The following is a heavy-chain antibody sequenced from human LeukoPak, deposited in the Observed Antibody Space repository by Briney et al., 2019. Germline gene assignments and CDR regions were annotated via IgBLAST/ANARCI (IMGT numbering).Heavy chain of an antibody. J-gene: IGHJ6*02. V-gene: IGHV3-7*03. CDR2: INPDGSER. CDR3: TRDLAAVPGPRMDV. D-gene: IGHD6-19*01. Sequence: GGSLRLSRAASGFSFSSYYMSWVRQAPGKGLEWVALINPDGSERYYVDSVKGRFTISRDNARNSLYLQMDSLRDDDTAMYFCTRDLAAVPGPRMDVWARGPRSPSP. CDR1: GFSFSSYY.